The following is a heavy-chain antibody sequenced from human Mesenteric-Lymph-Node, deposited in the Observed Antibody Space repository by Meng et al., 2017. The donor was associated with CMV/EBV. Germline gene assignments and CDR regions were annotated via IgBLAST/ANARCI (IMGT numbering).Heavy chain of an antibody. Sequence: RGYYWSWNRADTGRGLEWMGERNQSGSTNYNPSLRSRDTISVDTCKTEFSLKLSSVTAADTAAYYCAGRRLRLRLGELSPWYFDLWGRGTLVTVSS. CDR2: RNQSGST. D-gene: IGHD3-16*02. CDR1: RGYY. V-gene: IGHV4-34*01. J-gene: IGHJ2*01. CDR3: AGRRLRLRLGELSPWYFDL.